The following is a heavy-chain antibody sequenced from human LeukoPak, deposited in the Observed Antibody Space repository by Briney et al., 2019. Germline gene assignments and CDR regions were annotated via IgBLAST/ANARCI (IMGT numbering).Heavy chain of an antibody. V-gene: IGHV3-30*02. D-gene: IGHD3-10*01. CDR1: GFTFSTYG. CDR2: IRYDGSNK. CDR3: ARSSGQWFGETLYGMDV. Sequence: GGSLRLSCAASGFTFSTYGMHWVRQAPGKGLAWVAFIRYDGSNKYYADSVKGRFTISRDNSKNTLYLQMNSLRAEDTAVYYCARSSGQWFGETLYGMDVWGQGTTVTVSS. J-gene: IGHJ6*02.